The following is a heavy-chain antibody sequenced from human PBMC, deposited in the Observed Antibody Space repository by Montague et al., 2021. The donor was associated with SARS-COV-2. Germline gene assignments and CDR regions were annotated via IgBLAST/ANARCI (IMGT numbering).Heavy chain of an antibody. CDR3: AKEQYSSSWSDFDY. Sequence: SLSLSCAASGFTFSTYPMHWARQAPGKGLEWLVVISYDGSKKDYADSVKGRFTISRDNSENMLYLQMNSLRAEDTAVYYCAKEQYSSSWSDFDYWGQGTVVAVSS. J-gene: IGHJ4*02. D-gene: IGHD6-13*01. CDR1: GFTFSTYP. CDR2: ISYDGSKK. V-gene: IGHV3-30*04.